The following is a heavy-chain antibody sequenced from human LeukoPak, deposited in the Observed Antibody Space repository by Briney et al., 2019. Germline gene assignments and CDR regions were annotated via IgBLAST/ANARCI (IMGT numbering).Heavy chain of an antibody. CDR2: IYYSGST. D-gene: IGHD2-2*01. CDR3: ARWVPAATFDY. V-gene: IGHV4-39*07. J-gene: IGHJ4*02. Sequence: TPSETLSLTCTVSGGSISSSSYYWGWFRQPPGKGLEWIGSIYYSGSTYYNPSLKSRVTISVDTSKNQFSLKLSSVTAADTAVYYCARWVPAATFDYWGQGTLVTVSS. CDR1: GGSISSSSYY.